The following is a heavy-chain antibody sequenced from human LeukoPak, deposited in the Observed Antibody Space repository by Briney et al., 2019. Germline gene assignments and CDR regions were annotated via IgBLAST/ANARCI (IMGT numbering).Heavy chain of an antibody. CDR1: GFTFSSYW. CDR2: INSDGSST. V-gene: IGHV3-74*01. Sequence: GGSLRLSCAASGFTFSSYWMHWVRQAPGKGLVWVSRINSDGSSTSYADSVKGRSTISRDNAKNTLFLHMNSLRAEDTAVYYCARGVAAAGNPNWGQGTLVTVSS. J-gene: IGHJ4*02. CDR3: ARGVAAAGNPN. D-gene: IGHD6-13*01.